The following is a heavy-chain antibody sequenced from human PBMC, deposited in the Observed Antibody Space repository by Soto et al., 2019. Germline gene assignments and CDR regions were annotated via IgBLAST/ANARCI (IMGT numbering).Heavy chain of an antibody. Sequence: GASVKVSCKASGYTFTGYCMHWVRQAPGQGLEWMGWINPNSGGTNYAQKFQGRVTMTRDTSISTAYMELSRLRSDDTAVYYCARDGLWFGVPYGMDVWGQGTTVTVSS. V-gene: IGHV1-2*02. CDR2: INPNSGGT. CDR1: GYTFTGYC. J-gene: IGHJ6*02. D-gene: IGHD3-10*01. CDR3: ARDGLWFGVPYGMDV.